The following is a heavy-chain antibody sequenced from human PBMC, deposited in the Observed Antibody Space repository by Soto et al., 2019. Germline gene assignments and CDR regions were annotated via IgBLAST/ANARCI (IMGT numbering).Heavy chain of an antibody. D-gene: IGHD3-3*01. CDR1: GDSVSSGSYL. CDR2: ISYSGSA. V-gene: IGHV4-61*01. CDR3: ARGTYYDFWSGPVLNYFDI. Sequence: PSETLSLTCTVSGDSVSSGSYLWSWIRQPPGKGLEWIGYISYSGSANYNPSLKSRVTISVDTSKNQFSLKLSSVTAADTAVYYCARGTYYDFWSGPVLNYFDIWGQGTMVTVSS. J-gene: IGHJ3*02.